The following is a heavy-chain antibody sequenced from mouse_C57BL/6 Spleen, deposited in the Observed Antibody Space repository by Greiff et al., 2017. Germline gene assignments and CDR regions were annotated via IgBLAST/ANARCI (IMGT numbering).Heavy chain of an antibody. CDR3: ARQRNSFYYAMDY. D-gene: IGHD2-1*01. Sequence: EVNVVESGGGLVKPGGSLKLSCAASGFTFSDYGMHWVRQAPEKGLEWVAYISSGSSTIYYADTVKGRFTISRDNAKNTLFLQMTSLRSEDTAMYYCARQRNSFYYAMDYWGQGTSVTVSS. J-gene: IGHJ4*01. CDR1: GFTFSDYG. V-gene: IGHV5-17*01. CDR2: ISSGSSTI.